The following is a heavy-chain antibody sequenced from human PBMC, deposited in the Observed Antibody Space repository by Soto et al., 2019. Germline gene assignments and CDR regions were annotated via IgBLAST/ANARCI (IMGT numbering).Heavy chain of an antibody. CDR1: GFTFSNYA. D-gene: IGHD2-21*02. V-gene: IGHV3-23*01. J-gene: IGHJ4*02. CDR2: ISGSGGST. Sequence: PGGSLRLSCAASGFTFSNYAMNWVRQAPGKGLEYVSGISGSGGSTYHADSVKGRFTISRDNSKNTLYLQMNSLRAEDTALYYCAKGGNCGGDCYYPLNWGQGTLVTVSS. CDR3: AKGGNCGGDCYYPLN.